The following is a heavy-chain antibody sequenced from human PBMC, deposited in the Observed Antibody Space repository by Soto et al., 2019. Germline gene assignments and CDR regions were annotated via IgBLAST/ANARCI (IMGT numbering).Heavy chain of an antibody. CDR3: ARPMIAAAGTGMDV. V-gene: IGHV4-39*01. Sequence: QLQLQESGPGLVKPSETLSLTCTVSGGSISSSSYYWGWIRQPPGKGLEWIGSIYYSGSTYYNPSLKSRVTISVDTSKNQFSLKLSSVTAADTAVYYCARPMIAAAGTGMDVWGQGTTVTVSS. D-gene: IGHD6-13*01. CDR2: IYYSGST. J-gene: IGHJ6*02. CDR1: GGSISSSSYY.